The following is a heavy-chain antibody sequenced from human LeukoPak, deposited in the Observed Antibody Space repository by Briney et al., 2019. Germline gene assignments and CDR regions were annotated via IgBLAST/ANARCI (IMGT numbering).Heavy chain of an antibody. CDR3: AEWSSTSSSWYEY. D-gene: IGHD6-13*01. CDR2: IGAGGDNT. J-gene: IGHJ4*02. V-gene: IGHV3-23*01. CDR1: GFSFRSYA. Sequence: PGGSLRLSCVASGFSFRSYAMSWVRQVPGKGLEWVSAIGAGGDNTYYADSVKGRFTISRDKSKSTLYLQINSLRVEDTAIYDCAEWSSTSSSWYEYWGQGTLVTVSS.